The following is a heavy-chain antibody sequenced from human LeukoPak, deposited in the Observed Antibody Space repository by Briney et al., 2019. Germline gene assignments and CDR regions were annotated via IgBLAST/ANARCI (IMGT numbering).Heavy chain of an antibody. D-gene: IGHD4-23*01. CDR1: GYSISSGYY. CDR2: IYYSGST. CDR3: ARYGGKIAFDY. J-gene: IGHJ4*02. Sequence: SETLSLTCTVSGYSISSGYYWGWIRQPPGKGLEWIGYIYYSGSTIYNPSLKSRVTISVDTSKNQFSLKLSSVTAADTAVYYCARYGGKIAFDYWGQGTLVTVSS. V-gene: IGHV4-38-2*02.